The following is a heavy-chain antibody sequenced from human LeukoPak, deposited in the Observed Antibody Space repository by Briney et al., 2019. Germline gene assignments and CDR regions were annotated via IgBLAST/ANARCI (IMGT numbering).Heavy chain of an antibody. V-gene: IGHV4-34*01. CDR3: ARDDYGGNGYY. Sequence: KPSGTLSLTCAVYGGSFSGYYWSWIRQPPGKGLEWIGEINHSGSTNYNPSLKSRVTISVDTSKNQFSLKLSSVTAADTAVYYCARDDYGGNGYYWGQGTLVTVSS. CDR2: INHSGST. D-gene: IGHD4-23*01. J-gene: IGHJ4*02. CDR1: GGSFSGYY.